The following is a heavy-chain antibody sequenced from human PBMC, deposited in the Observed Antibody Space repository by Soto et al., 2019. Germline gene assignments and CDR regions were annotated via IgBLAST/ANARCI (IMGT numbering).Heavy chain of an antibody. Sequence: ASVKVSCKASGYTFSGYAIHWVRQAPGQRREWMGWINGGNGDTKYSQKFQGRVTISRDTSASTAYMELTSLGSEDTAIYHCARGYCSSTSCQYYFDFWGQGTLVTVSS. CDR3: ARGYCSSTSCQYYFDF. CDR2: INGGNGDT. V-gene: IGHV1-3*01. CDR1: GYTFSGYA. J-gene: IGHJ4*02. D-gene: IGHD2-2*01.